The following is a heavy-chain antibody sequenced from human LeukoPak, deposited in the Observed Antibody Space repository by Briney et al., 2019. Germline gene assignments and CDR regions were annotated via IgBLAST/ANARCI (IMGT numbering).Heavy chain of an antibody. CDR1: GFTFSSYA. D-gene: IGHD2-8*01. CDR3: AKDHCTNDVCRFDY. V-gene: IGHV3-23*01. Sequence: SGGSLRLSCAASGFTFSSYAMNWVRQAPGKGVEWVSVIGGSGGRTNYADSVRGRFTISRDNSKNTLSLQMNSLRVEDTALYYCAKDHCTNDVCRFDYWGQGTLVTVSS. J-gene: IGHJ4*02. CDR2: IGGSGGRT.